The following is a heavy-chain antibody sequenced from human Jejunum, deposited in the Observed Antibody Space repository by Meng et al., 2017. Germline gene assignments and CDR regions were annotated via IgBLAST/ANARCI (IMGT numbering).Heavy chain of an antibody. CDR2: IKSDGTI. V-gene: IGHV3-74*03. J-gene: IGHJ4*02. D-gene: IGHD2-8*01. Sequence: QLVEAGGDLVQPGGSLRLSCAASGFTFSSSWMYWVRQAPGKGLVWVSRIKSDGTITYADSVKGRFTMSRDNSKNTLYLQMNSLRAEDTAVYYCANVNGLPDYWGRGTLVTVSS. CDR3: ANVNGLPDY. CDR1: GFTFSSSW.